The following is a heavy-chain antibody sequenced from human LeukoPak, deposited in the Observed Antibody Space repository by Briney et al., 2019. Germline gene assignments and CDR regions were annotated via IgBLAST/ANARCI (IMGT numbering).Heavy chain of an antibody. V-gene: IGHV1-8*01. D-gene: IGHD3-22*01. CDR2: MNPNSGNT. CDR3: ARGRRGMIVVVMYYFDY. CDR1: GYTFTSYD. J-gene: IGHJ4*02. Sequence: ASVKVSCKASGYTFTSYDINWVRQATGQGLEWMGWMNPNSGNTGYAQKFLGRVTMTRNTSISTAYMELSSLRSEDTAVYYCARGRRGMIVVVMYYFDYWGQGTLVTVSS.